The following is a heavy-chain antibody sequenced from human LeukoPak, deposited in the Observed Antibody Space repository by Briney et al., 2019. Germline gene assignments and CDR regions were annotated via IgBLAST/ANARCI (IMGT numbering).Heavy chain of an antibody. CDR2: IRYDGSSK. V-gene: IGHV3-30*02. D-gene: IGHD5-24*01. CDR3: AKDRIWLQYGSDFDY. Sequence: GGSLRLSCAASGFTFNNYGMHWVRQSPGKGPEWVTFIRYDGSSKYYADSVKGRFTISRDNSKNTLYLQMNSLRADDTAVYYCAKDRIWLQYGSDFDYWGQGTLVTVSS. CDR1: GFTFNNYG. J-gene: IGHJ4*02.